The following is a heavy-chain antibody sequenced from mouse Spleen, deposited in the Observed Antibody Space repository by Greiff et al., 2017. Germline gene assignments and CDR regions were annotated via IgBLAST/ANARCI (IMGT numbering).Heavy chain of an antibody. D-gene: IGHD2-1*01. J-gene: IGHJ4*01. Sequence: VQLQQPGTELVKPGASVKLSCKASGYTFTSYWMHWVKQRPGQGLEWIGNINPSNGGTNYNEKFKSKATLTVDKSSSTAYMQLSSLTSEDSAVYYCARPLLSWPYAMDYWGQGTSLTVSS. CDR1: GYTFTSYW. CDR2: INPSNGGT. CDR3: ARPLLSWPYAMDY. V-gene: IGHV1-53*01.